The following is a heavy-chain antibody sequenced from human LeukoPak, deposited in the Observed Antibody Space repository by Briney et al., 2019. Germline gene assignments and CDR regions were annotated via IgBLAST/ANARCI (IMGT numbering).Heavy chain of an antibody. D-gene: IGHD6-19*01. CDR2: ISYSGST. V-gene: IGHV4-59*01. CDR3: AGCIAVAGSAFDY. CDR1: GGSISSYY. J-gene: IGHJ4*02. Sequence: SETLSLTCTVSGGSISSYYWSWIRQPPGKGLEWIGYISYSGSTNYNPSLKSRVTVSVDTSKDQFSLKLSTVTAADTAVYYCAGCIAVAGSAFDYWGQGTLVTVSS.